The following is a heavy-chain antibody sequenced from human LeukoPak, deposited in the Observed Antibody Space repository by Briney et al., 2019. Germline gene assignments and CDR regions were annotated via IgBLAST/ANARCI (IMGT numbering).Heavy chain of an antibody. CDR1: GDSVSSNSAA. D-gene: IGHD3-10*01. V-gene: IGHV6-1*01. J-gene: IGHJ4*02. CDR2: TYYRSKWYN. Sequence: SQTLSLTCAISGDSVSSNSAAWNWFRQSPSRGLEWLGRTYYRSKWYNDYAVSVKSRITINPDTSKNQFSLQLNSVTPEDTAVYYCARDLMVRGAAKYYFDYWGQGTLVTVSS. CDR3: ARDLMVRGAAKYYFDY.